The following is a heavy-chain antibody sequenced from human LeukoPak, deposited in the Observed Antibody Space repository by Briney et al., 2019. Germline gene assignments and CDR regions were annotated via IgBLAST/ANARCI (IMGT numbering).Heavy chain of an antibody. D-gene: IGHD2-2*01. V-gene: IGHV3-23*01. CDR1: GFTFSSYA. Sequence: PGGSLRLSCAASGFTFSSYAMSWVRQAPGKGLEWVSATSGSGGSTYYADSVKGRFTISRDNSKNTLYLQMNSLRAEDTAVYYCAKDRIVVVNYFDYWGQGTLVTVSS. J-gene: IGHJ4*02. CDR3: AKDRIVVVNYFDY. CDR2: TSGSGGST.